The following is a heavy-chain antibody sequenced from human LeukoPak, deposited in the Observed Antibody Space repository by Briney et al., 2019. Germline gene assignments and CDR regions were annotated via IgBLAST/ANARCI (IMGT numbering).Heavy chain of an antibody. V-gene: IGHV3-30*02. CDR3: AKAVRWELPQGFDY. Sequence: GGSLRLSCAASGFTFSNYGMNWVRQAPGKGLEWVAFVQNDGSKKFYADSVKGRFTISRDNSKNTLYLQMNSLRAEDTAVYYCAKAVRWELPQGFDYWGQGTLVTVSS. CDR2: VQNDGSKK. CDR1: GFTFSNYG. J-gene: IGHJ4*02. D-gene: IGHD1-26*01.